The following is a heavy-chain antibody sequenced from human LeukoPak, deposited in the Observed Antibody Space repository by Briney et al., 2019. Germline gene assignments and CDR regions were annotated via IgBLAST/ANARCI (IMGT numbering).Heavy chain of an antibody. J-gene: IGHJ4*02. CDR1: GLRFSDQY. CDR2: INSDGSST. Sequence: GGSLRLSCAVSGLRFSDQYMIWIRQAPGKGLVWVSRINSDGSSTSYADSVKGRFTISRDNAKNTLYLQMNSLRAEDTAVYYCARDGRSGYWGQGTLVTVSS. V-gene: IGHV3-74*01. CDR3: ARDGRSGY.